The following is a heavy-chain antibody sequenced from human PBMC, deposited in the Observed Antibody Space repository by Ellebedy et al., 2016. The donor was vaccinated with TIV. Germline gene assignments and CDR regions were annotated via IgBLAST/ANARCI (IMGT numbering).Heavy chain of an antibody. CDR3: ATDVGPFDY. CDR1: GFTFGDYA. V-gene: IGHV3-23*01. Sequence: GESLKISXTASGFTFGDYAMSWFRQAPGKGLEWVSAISGSGGSTYYADSVKGRFTISRDNSKNTLYLQMNSLRAEDTAVYYCATDVGPFDYWGQGTLVTVSS. J-gene: IGHJ4*02. CDR2: ISGSGGST.